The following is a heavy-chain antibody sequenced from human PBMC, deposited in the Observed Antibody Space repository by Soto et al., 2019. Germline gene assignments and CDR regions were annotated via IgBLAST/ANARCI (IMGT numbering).Heavy chain of an antibody. V-gene: IGHV3-23*01. CDR1: GFTFSSYA. D-gene: IGHD6-19*01. J-gene: IGHJ4*02. CDR2: ISGSGDYT. Sequence: AGGSLRLSCAASGFTFSSYAMSWVRQAPGKGLEWVSGISGSGDYTYYADSVKGRFTISRDDSKNTLYLQVSTLHLQVNGLRAEDTAVYYCARRLAGAVAGTRGFDYWGQGTLVTVSS. CDR3: ARRLAGAVAGTRGFDY.